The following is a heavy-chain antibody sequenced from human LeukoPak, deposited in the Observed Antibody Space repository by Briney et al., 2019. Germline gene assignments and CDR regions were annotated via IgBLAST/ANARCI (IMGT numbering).Heavy chain of an antibody. V-gene: IGHV1-8*03. Sequence: VASVKVSCKASGYTFTGYYMHWVRQAPGQGLEWMGWINPNSGNTGYAQKFQGRVTITRNTSISTAYMELSSLRSEDTAVYYCARVRCSGGSCYFYFQHWGQGTLVTVSS. D-gene: IGHD2-15*01. CDR3: ARVRCSGGSCYFYFQH. J-gene: IGHJ1*01. CDR2: INPNSGNT. CDR1: GYTFTGYY.